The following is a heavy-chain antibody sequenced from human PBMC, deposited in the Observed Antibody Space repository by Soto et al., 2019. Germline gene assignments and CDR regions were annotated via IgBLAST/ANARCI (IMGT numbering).Heavy chain of an antibody. CDR3: ARGGVSTRTFDY. Sequence: PGESLKLPCDGSGYSFTSYWIVWVRQMPGRGLAXMGRXXXGXSXTXYXXXFQGQVTISADKSISTAYLQWSSLKASHTAMYYCARGGVSTRTFDYWGQGTPVTVSS. J-gene: IGHJ4*02. CDR1: GYSFTSYW. V-gene: IGHV5-51*01. D-gene: IGHD3-3*01. CDR2: XXXGXSXT.